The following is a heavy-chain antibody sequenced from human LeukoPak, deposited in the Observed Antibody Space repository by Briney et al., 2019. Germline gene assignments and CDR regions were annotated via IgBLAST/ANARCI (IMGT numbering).Heavy chain of an antibody. D-gene: IGHD1-26*01. CDR2: IKQDGSEK. CDR3: GRGTGAIDL. CDR1: GFAFSYYW. V-gene: IGHV3-7*01. J-gene: IGHJ5*02. Sequence: GGSLRLSCAASGFAFSYYWMSWVRQAPGKGLEWVADIKQDGSEKYFVDSVKGRFTISRDKDKNSLYLQMSSLRAEDKAVYYCGRGTGAIDLWGQGTLVTVSS.